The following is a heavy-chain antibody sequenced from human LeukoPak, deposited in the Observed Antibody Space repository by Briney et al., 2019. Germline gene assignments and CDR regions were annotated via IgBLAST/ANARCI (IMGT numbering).Heavy chain of an antibody. D-gene: IGHD2-21*02. Sequence: SETLSLTCSVSGGSISSGRYYWTWIRQPAGKGLEWIGRLYTNDNTNYDPSFESRVSISVDTSKSQFYLQLTSVTAADTAVYFCARGVVTDDYYMDVWGKGITVIVSS. V-gene: IGHV4-61*02. CDR2: LYTNDNT. CDR3: ARGVVTDDYYMDV. CDR1: GGSISSGRYY. J-gene: IGHJ6*03.